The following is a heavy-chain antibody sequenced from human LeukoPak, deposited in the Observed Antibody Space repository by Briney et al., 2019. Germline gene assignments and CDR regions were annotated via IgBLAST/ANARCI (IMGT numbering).Heavy chain of an antibody. V-gene: IGHV1-2*06. J-gene: IGHJ4*02. CDR1: GGTFSSYA. Sequence: GASVKVSCKASGGTFSSYAISWVRQAPGQGLEWMGRINPNSGGTNYAQKFQGRVTMTRDTSISTAYMELSRLRSDDTAVYYCARAESSNWDTKYYFDYWGQGTLVTVSS. CDR2: INPNSGGT. D-gene: IGHD4-11*01. CDR3: ARAESSNWDTKYYFDY.